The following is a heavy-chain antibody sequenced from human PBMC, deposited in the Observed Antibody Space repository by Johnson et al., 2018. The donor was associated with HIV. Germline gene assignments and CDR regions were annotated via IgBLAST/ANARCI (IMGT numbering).Heavy chain of an antibody. Sequence: EVLLLESGGGLVQPGGSLRLSCAASRFTFSSYGMSWVRQAPGKGLEWVSGVSGSGGSTYYADSVKGRFTISRDNAKNSLYLEMNSQRAEDTAVYYCAKGFRYFDWLGANDAGDIWGQGTMVTVSS. D-gene: IGHD3-9*01. CDR1: RFTFSSYG. J-gene: IGHJ3*02. CDR2: VSGSGGST. CDR3: AKGFRYFDWLGANDAGDI. V-gene: IGHV3-23*01.